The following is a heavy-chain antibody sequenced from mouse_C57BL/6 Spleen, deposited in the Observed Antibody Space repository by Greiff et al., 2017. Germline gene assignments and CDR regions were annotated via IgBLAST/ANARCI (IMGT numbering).Heavy chain of an antibody. V-gene: IGHV5-16*01. Sequence: EVKLVESEGGLVQPGSSMKLSCTASGFTFSDYYMAWVRQVPEKGLEWVANINYDGSSTYYLDSLKSRCIISRDNAKNILYLQMSSLKSEDTATYYCARAGTVGATRYFDVWGTGTTVTVSS. CDR2: INYDGSST. J-gene: IGHJ1*03. CDR1: GFTFSDYY. D-gene: IGHD1-1*01. CDR3: ARAGTVGATRYFDV.